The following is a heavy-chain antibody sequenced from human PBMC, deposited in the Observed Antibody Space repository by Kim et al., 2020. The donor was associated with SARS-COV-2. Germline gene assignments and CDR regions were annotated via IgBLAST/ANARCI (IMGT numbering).Heavy chain of an antibody. Sequence: YYADSVKGRFTISRDNSKNTLYLQMNSLRAEDTAVYYCARFPYSSSTLDYWGQGTLVTVSS. CDR3: ARFPYSSSTLDY. J-gene: IGHJ4*02. D-gene: IGHD6-6*01. V-gene: IGHV3-53*01.